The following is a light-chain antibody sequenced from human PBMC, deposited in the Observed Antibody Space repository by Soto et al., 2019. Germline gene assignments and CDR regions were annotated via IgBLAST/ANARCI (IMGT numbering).Light chain of an antibody. Sequence: DIQMTQSPSTLSASVGDRVTITCRASQSISSWLAWYQQKPGKAPKLLIYKASSLESGVPSRFSGSGSGTEFTLPIRSLQPDYFATDYCQQYNSYSLWTFGQGTKVDIK. CDR2: KAS. J-gene: IGKJ1*01. V-gene: IGKV1-5*03. CDR1: QSISSW. CDR3: QQYNSYSLWT.